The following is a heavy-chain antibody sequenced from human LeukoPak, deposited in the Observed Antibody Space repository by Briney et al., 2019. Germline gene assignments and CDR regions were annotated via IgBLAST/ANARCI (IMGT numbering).Heavy chain of an antibody. CDR3: VRAPLGTFNFDY. J-gene: IGHJ4*02. D-gene: IGHD1-7*01. CDR1: GYSFTSYW. CDR2: IYPDDSNT. V-gene: IGHV5-51*01. Sequence: GESLKISCKGSGYSFTSYWVGWVRQMPGKGLEWMAIIYPDDSNTRYSPSFQGQVTVSADKSISTAYLQWSSLKVSDTAMYYCVRAPLGTFNFDYWGQGTLVTVSS.